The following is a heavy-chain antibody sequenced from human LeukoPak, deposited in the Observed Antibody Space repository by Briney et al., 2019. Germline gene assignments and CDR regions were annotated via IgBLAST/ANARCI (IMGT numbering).Heavy chain of an antibody. V-gene: IGHV4-34*01. CDR1: DGSFSGYY. D-gene: IGHD3-16*01. CDR2: INHSGST. Sequence: SETLSLTCAVYDGSFSGYYWSWIRQPPGKGLECLGEINHSGSTNYNPSLKSQLTISIDTSKNQFSQRLRSVTAADMAVYYCARGRGRFDYWGQGVLVTVSS. J-gene: IGHJ4*02. CDR3: ARGRGRFDY.